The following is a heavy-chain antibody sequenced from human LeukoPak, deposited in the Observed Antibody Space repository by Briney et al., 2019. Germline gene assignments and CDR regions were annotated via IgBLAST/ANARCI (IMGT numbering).Heavy chain of an antibody. CDR2: IYYSGST. J-gene: IGHJ5*02. CDR3: ARQEGSGWSGNWFDP. D-gene: IGHD6-19*01. Sequence: PSETLSLTCTVSGGSISSYYWSWIRQPPGKGLEWIGYIYYSGSTNYNPSLKSRVTISVDTSKNQFSLKLSSVTAADTAVYYCARQEGSGWSGNWFDPWGQGTLVTVSS. CDR1: GGSISSYY. V-gene: IGHV4-59*08.